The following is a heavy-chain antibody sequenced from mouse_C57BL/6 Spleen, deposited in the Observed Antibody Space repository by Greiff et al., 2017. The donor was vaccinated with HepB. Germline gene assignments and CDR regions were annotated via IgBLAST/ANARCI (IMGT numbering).Heavy chain of an antibody. CDR1: GYTFTDYN. D-gene: IGHD1-1*01. CDR2: INPNNGGT. V-gene: IGHV1-22*01. J-gene: IGHJ1*03. Sequence: EVQLKESGPELVKPGASVKMSCKASGYTFTDYNMHWVKQSHGKSLEWIGYINPNNGGTSYNQKFKGKATLTVNKSSSTAYMELRSLTSEDSAVYYCAYYGSSYGYFDVWGTGTTVTVSS. CDR3: AYYGSSYGYFDV.